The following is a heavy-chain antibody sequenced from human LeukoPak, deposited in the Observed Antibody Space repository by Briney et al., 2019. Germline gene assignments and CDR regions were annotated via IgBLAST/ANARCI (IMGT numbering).Heavy chain of an antibody. D-gene: IGHD3-10*01. V-gene: IGHV4-34*01. CDR2: INHSGST. J-gene: IGHJ6*03. Sequence: SETLSLTCGVYGGSFSGYYWSWIRQPPGKGLEWIGEINHSGSTDYNPSLKSRVTISVDTSKNQFSLKLSSVTAADTAVYYCARGVVRGITAGYCYMDVWGKGTTVTISS. CDR1: GGSFSGYY. CDR3: ARGVVRGITAGYCYMDV.